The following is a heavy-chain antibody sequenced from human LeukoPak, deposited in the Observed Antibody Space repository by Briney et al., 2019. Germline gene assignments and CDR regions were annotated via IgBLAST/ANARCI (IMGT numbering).Heavy chain of an antibody. D-gene: IGHD4-17*01. V-gene: IGHV3-49*04. CDR3: TRVFGDYGNFDY. CDR2: IRSKAYGGTT. Sequence: GGSLRLSCTASGFTFGDYAMSWVRQAPGKGLEWVGFIRSKAYGGTTEYAASVKGRFTISRDDSKSIAYLQMNSLKTEDTAVYYCTRVFGDYGNFDYWGQGTLVTVSS. J-gene: IGHJ4*02. CDR1: GFTFGDYA.